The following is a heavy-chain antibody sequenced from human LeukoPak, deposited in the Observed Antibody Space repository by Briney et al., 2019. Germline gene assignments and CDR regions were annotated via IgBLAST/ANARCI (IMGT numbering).Heavy chain of an antibody. V-gene: IGHV7-4-1*02. CDR3: ARAPANIVVVPAADYYYYGMDV. CDR1: GYTFTSYA. Sequence: ASVKASCKASGYTFTSYAMNWVRQAPGQGLEWMGWINTNTGNPTYAQGFTGRFVFSLDTSVSTAYLQISSLKAEDTAVYYCARAPANIVVVPAADYYYYGMDVWGQGTTVTVSS. D-gene: IGHD2-2*01. CDR2: INTNTGNP. J-gene: IGHJ6*02.